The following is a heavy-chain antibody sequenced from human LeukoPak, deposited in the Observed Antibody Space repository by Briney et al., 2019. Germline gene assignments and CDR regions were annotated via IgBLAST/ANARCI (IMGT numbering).Heavy chain of an antibody. V-gene: IGHV4-34*01. CDR3: ARSRGKRYNWFDP. CDR1: GGSFSGYS. D-gene: IGHD4-23*01. Sequence: SETLSLTCAIYGGSFSGYSWTWIRQPPGKGLEWIGEFSHSGFPVYNPSLGGRVTISIDASKNQFSLKLNSVTAADTAVYYCARSRGKRYNWFDPWGQGTLVTVSS. CDR2: FSHSGFP. J-gene: IGHJ5*02.